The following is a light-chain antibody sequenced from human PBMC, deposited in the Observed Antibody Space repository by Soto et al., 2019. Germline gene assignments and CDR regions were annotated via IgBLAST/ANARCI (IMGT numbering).Light chain of an antibody. CDR2: EVR. J-gene: IGLJ1*01. CDR1: SSDVGGYNY. Sequence: QSALTQPASVSGSPGQSITISCTGTSSDVGGYNYVSWYQQHPGKAPKLMIYEVRNRPSGVSNRFSGSKSGNTASLTISGLQAEDEADYYCSSYTSSSTPHHVFGTGTKLTVL. CDR3: SSYTSSSTPHHV. V-gene: IGLV2-14*01.